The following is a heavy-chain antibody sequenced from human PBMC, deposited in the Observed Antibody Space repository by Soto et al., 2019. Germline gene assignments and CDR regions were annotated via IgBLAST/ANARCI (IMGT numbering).Heavy chain of an antibody. CDR1: GVTCSFYY. V-gene: IGHV3-7*01. CDR2: IKHDGSEK. J-gene: IGHJ4*02. Sequence: GGALRRSCAASGVTCSFYYMTWVRQAPGQGLEWVANIKHDGSEKNYGDSVKGRFAISRDNAKNALYLQMDSLRPADTAVYYCFLTTPSYFDYWGQGTLVTVSS. D-gene: IGHD3-22*01. CDR3: FLTTPSYFDY.